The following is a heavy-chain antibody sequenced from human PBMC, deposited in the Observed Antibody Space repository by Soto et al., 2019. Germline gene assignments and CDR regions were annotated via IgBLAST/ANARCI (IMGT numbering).Heavy chain of an antibody. D-gene: IGHD4-17*01. V-gene: IGHV1-69*02. CDR1: GGTFSSYT. Sequence: QVQLVQSGAEVKKPGSSVKVSCKASGGTFSSYTISWVRQAPGQGLEWMGRIIPILGIANYAQKFQGRVTITADKSTSTAYVELSSLRSEDTAVYYCARGLGTTVVTPLFYWGQGTLVTVSS. J-gene: IGHJ4*02. CDR3: ARGLGTTVVTPLFY. CDR2: IIPILGIA.